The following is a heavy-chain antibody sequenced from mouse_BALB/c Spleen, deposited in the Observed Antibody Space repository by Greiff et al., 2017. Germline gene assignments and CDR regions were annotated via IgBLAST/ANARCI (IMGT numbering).Heavy chain of an antibody. Sequence: VQLQQSGTVLARPGASVKMSCKASGYSFTSYWMHWVKQRPGQGLEWIGAIYPGNSDTSYNQKFKGKAKLTAVTSASTAYMELSSLTNEDSAVYYCTRSITTVVEDYWGQGTTLTVSS. J-gene: IGHJ2*01. CDR2: IYPGNSDT. D-gene: IGHD1-1*01. CDR3: TRSITTVVEDY. CDR1: GYSFTSYW. V-gene: IGHV1-5*01.